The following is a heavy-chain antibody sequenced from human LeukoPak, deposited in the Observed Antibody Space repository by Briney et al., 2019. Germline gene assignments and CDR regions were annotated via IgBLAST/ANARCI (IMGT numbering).Heavy chain of an antibody. D-gene: IGHD6-19*01. Sequence: AASVKVSCTASGYTFTSYGISWVRQAPGQGLEWMGWISAYNGNTNYAQKLQGRVTMTTDTSTSTAYMEVGSQRSDDTAVYYCARVIAVAGTDTFDYWGQGTLVTVSS. V-gene: IGHV1-18*01. J-gene: IGHJ4*02. CDR2: ISAYNGNT. CDR3: ARVIAVAGTDTFDY. CDR1: GYTFTSYG.